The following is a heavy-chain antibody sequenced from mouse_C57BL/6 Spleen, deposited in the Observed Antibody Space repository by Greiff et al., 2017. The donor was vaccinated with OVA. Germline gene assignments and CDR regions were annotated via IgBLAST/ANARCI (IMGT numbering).Heavy chain of an antibody. CDR1: GFTFSDYY. CDR3: ARPQTAQATRAMDY. D-gene: IGHD3-2*02. Sequence: DVQLVESGGGLVQPGGSLKLSCAASGFTFSDYYMYWVRQTPEKRLEWVAYISNGGGSTYYPDTVKGRFTISRDNAKNTLYLQMSRLKSEDTAMYYCARPQTAQATRAMDYWGQGTSVTVSS. V-gene: IGHV5-12*01. CDR2: ISNGGGST. J-gene: IGHJ4*01.